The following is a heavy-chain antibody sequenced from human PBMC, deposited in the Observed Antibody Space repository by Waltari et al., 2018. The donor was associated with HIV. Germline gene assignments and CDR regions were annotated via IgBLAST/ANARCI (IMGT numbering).Heavy chain of an antibody. D-gene: IGHD2-21*01. J-gene: IGHJ6*02. V-gene: IGHV3-30*02. Sequence: QVQLVESGGGVVQPGGSLTLSCAASGFTFNNYFIHWVRQAPGKGLGWGTFIKYDGSIKNDAVSVKGGFIIARDNCKQTVYLRRNSLRHEDTGLYDCARGVVPTTPAGTKISYGSDVWGQGTVVTVSS. CDR2: IKYDGSIK. CDR1: GFTFNNYF. CDR3: ARGVVPTTPAGTKISYGSDV.